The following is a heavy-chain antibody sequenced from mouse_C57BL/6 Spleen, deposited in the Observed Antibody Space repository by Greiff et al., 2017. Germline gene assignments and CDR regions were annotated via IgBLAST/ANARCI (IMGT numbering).Heavy chain of an antibody. J-gene: IGHJ4*01. Sequence: VMLVESGAELVRPGTSVKVSCKASGYAFTNYLIEWVKQRPGQGLEWIGVINPGSGGTNYNEKFKGKATLTADKSSSTAYMQLSSLTSEDSAVYFCARGLTSYAMDYWGQGTSVTVSS. CDR2: INPGSGGT. D-gene: IGHD3-1*01. V-gene: IGHV1-54*01. CDR1: GYAFTNYL. CDR3: ARGLTSYAMDY.